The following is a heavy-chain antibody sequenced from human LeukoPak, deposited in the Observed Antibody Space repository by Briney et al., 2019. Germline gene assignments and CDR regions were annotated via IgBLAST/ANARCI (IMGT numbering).Heavy chain of an antibody. CDR1: GFTFSSYA. CDR2: ISGSGGST. Sequence: GGSLRLSCAASGFTFSSYAMSWVRQAPGKGLEWVSAISGSGGSTYYADSVKGRFTISRDNSKNTLYLQMNSLRAEDTAVYYCVKLGGYCSGTSCFHFDYWGQGTLVTVSS. D-gene: IGHD2-2*01. V-gene: IGHV3-23*01. J-gene: IGHJ4*02. CDR3: VKLGGYCSGTSCFHFDY.